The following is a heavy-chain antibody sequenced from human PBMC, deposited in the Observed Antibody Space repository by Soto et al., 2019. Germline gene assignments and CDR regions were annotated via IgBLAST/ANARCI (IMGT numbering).Heavy chain of an antibody. CDR2: TSYDGSNN. D-gene: IGHD3-16*01. J-gene: IGHJ4*02. CDR1: GFTFRSYV. Sequence: QVQLVESGGGVVQPGTSLRLSCVGSGFTFRSYVIHWVRQAPGKGLDWVALTSYDGSNNFYGDSVKGRFTITRHNSLNPVDRPMDRLMCYDAALCYCARWGTTGGLDVWGQGALVSVSS. V-gene: IGHV3-33*05. CDR3: ARWGTTGGLDV.